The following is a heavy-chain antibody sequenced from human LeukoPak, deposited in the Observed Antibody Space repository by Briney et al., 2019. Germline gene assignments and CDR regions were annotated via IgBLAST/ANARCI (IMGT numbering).Heavy chain of an antibody. V-gene: IGHV3-30-3*01. CDR3: KVIPEMQYWFDR. CDR1: GFTFRAHS. Sequence: PGGSLRLSCAASGFTFRAHSMHWVRQAPGKGLEWVAFTSYDGSKEYYGDSVKGRFTISRDNSKNTLYLQMSTLRAEDTAVYSCKVIPEMQYWFDRGSEGTLLTVS. CDR2: TSYDGSKE. J-gene: IGHJ5*02. D-gene: IGHD5-24*01.